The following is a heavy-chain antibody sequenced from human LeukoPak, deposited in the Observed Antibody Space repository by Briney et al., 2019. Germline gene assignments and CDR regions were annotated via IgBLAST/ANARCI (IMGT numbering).Heavy chain of an antibody. Sequence: GGSLRLSCAASGFTFSSYGMHWVRQAPGKGLKWVAVIWYDGSNRYYADSVKGRFTISRDNSKNTLYLQMNSLRAEDTAVYYCARDSCSGGSCYLFDPWGQGTLVTVSS. CDR3: ARDSCSGGSCYLFDP. CDR2: IWYDGSNR. CDR1: GFTFSSYG. V-gene: IGHV3-33*01. D-gene: IGHD2-15*01. J-gene: IGHJ5*02.